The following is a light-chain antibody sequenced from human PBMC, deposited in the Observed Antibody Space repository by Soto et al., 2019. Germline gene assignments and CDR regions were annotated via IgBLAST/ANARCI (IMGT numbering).Light chain of an antibody. CDR1: SSDIGTYQY. V-gene: IGLV2-14*01. CDR2: GVS. Sequence: QSALTQPASVSGSPGQSITISCTGTSSDIGTYQYVSWFQHHPGKTPKLIIFGVSNRPSGISDRFSGFKSANTAYLTISGVQPEDEADYHCSSYTTIKTVVFGGGTKLTVL. J-gene: IGLJ2*01. CDR3: SSYTTIKTVV.